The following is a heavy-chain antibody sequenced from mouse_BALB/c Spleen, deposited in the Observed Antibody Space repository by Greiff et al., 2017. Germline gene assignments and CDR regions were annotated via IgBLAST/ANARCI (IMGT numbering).Heavy chain of an antibody. J-gene: IGHJ4*01. D-gene: IGHD2-4*01. CDR3: ARYDYDKAYAMDY. CDR1: GYTFTEYT. V-gene: IGHV1-18*01. Sequence: EVKLVESGPELVKPGASVKISCKTSGYTFTEYTMHWVKQSHGKSLEWIGGINPNNGGTSYNQKFKGKATLTVDKSSSTAYMELRSLTSEDSAVYYCARYDYDKAYAMDYWGQGTSVTVSS. CDR2: INPNNGGT.